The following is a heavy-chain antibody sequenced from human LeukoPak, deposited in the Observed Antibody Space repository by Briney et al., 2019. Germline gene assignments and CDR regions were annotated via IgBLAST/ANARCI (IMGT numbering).Heavy chain of an antibody. CDR2: INHSGTT. D-gene: IGHD6-13*01. Sequence: PSETLSLTCTVSGGSISSYYWSWIRQPPGKGLEWIGEINHSGTTNYNPSLKSRVTISLHTSKTQFSLTLSPMTAADTAVYYCARGGSSWYVDYWGQGTPVTVSS. CDR1: GGSISSYY. V-gene: IGHV4-34*01. J-gene: IGHJ4*02. CDR3: ARGGSSWYVDY.